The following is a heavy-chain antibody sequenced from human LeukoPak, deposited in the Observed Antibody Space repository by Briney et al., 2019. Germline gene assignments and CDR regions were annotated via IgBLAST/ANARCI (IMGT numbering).Heavy chain of an antibody. Sequence: GGSLRLSCVASGFTFSNYWMSWVRQAPGKGLEWVANIKQDGSEKYYVDSVKGRFTISRDNAKNSLYLQMNSLRAEDTAVYYCARDSWELRGPWGQGTLVTVSS. CDR2: IKQDGSEK. V-gene: IGHV3-7*01. D-gene: IGHD1-26*01. J-gene: IGHJ4*02. CDR3: ARDSWELRGP. CDR1: GFTFSNYW.